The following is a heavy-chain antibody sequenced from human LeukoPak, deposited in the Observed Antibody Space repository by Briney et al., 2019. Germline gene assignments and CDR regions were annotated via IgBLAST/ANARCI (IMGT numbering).Heavy chain of an antibody. CDR1: GFILSNYG. CDR3: AKVVQYTASTGTGLDY. D-gene: IGHD6-13*01. V-gene: IGHV3-33*06. J-gene: IGHJ4*02. Sequence: GGSLRLSCAPPGFILSNYGMHWVRPAPGKGLDRVAVIWYDGSYKYYADSVKGRFTISRDNSKNTLYLQMNSLRAEDTAIYYCAKVVQYTASTGTGLDYWGQGTLVTVSS. CDR2: IWYDGSYK.